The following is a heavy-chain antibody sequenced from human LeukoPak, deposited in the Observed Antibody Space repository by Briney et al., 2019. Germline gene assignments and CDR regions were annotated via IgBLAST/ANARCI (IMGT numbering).Heavy chain of an antibody. J-gene: IGHJ4*02. CDR1: GYTFTSYD. CDR2: INPTGGST. CDR3: ARDLALSRGYFDY. V-gene: IGHV1-46*01. Sequence: ASVKVSCKASGYTFTSYDINWVRQATGQGLEWMGIINPTGGSTSYAQKFQGRVTMTRDTSTSTVYMELSSLRSEDTAVYYCARDLALSRGYFDYWGQGTLVTVSS. D-gene: IGHD6-6*01.